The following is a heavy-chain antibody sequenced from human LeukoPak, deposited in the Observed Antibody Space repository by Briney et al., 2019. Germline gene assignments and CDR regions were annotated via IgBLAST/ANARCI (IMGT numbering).Heavy chain of an antibody. CDR3: AREGGIVVVPAATPLRRSDGMDV. D-gene: IGHD2-2*01. V-gene: IGHV4-34*01. Sequence: SETLSLTCTVSGGSISSYYWSWIRQPPGKGLEWIGEINHSGSTNYNPSLKSRVTISVDTSKNQFSLKLSSVTAADTAVYYCAREGGIVVVPAATPLRRSDGMDVWGKGTTVTVSS. CDR1: GGSISSYY. J-gene: IGHJ6*04. CDR2: INHSGST.